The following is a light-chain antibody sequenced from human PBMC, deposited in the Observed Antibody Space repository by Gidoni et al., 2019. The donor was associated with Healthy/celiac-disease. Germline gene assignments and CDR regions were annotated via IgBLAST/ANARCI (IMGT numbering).Light chain of an antibody. CDR3: QQLNSYPL. CDR1: QGISSY. J-gene: IGKJ4*01. Sequence: DIQLTQSPSFLSASVGDRVTITCWASQGISSYLAWYQQTPGKAPKLLIYAASTLQSGVPSRFSGSGSGTEFTLTISSLQPEDFATYYCQQLNSYPLFGGGTKVEIK. CDR2: AAS. V-gene: IGKV1-9*01.